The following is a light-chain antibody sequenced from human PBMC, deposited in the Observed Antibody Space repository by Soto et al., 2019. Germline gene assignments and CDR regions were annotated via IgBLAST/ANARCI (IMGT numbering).Light chain of an antibody. V-gene: IGLV2-11*01. CDR1: NSDVGAYQY. J-gene: IGLJ2*01. CDR3: SSYAGSYTVV. Sequence: QSALTQPRSVSGSPGQSVTISCTGTNSDVGAYQYVSWYQQFPGKAPKLILYDVNKRPSGVPHRFSGSKSDNTASLTISGLQAEDEADYYCSSYAGSYTVVFGGGTKLTVL. CDR2: DVN.